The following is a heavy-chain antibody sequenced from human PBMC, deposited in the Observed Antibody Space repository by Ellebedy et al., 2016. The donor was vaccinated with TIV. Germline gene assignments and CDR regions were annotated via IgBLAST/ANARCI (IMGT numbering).Heavy chain of an antibody. CDR1: GIAFSSYA. J-gene: IGHJ4*02. V-gene: IGHV3-23*01. Sequence: GESLKISCVASGIAFSSYAMSWVRQAPGKGLEWVSALSFTGGGTYYADSVKGRFTISRDNSKNTLYLQMNSLRAEDTALYYCAKEKSYDILPGYYGQHFDYWGQGTVVTVSS. CDR2: LSFTGGGT. CDR3: AKEKSYDILPGYYGQHFDY. D-gene: IGHD3-9*01.